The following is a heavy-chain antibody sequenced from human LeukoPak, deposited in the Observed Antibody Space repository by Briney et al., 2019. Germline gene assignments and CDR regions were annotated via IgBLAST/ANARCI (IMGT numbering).Heavy chain of an antibody. CDR2: ISSSSSYI. CDR3: ARTYSGSYLAPDY. V-gene: IGHV3-21*01. CDR1: GFTFSSYS. J-gene: IGHJ4*02. D-gene: IGHD1-26*01. Sequence: GGSLRLSCAASGFTFSSYSMNWVRQAPGKGLEWVSSISSSSSYIYYADSVKGRFTISRDNAKNSLYLQMNSLRAEDTAVCYCARTYSGSYLAPDYWGQGTLVTVSS.